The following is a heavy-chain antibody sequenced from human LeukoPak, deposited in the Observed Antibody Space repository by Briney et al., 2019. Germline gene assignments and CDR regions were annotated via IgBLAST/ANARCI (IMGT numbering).Heavy chain of an antibody. CDR2: VYYSGST. CDR3: ATDRQEGGSGSYWFDP. J-gene: IGHJ5*02. Sequence: SQTLSLTCSVSGGSISSGGYYWSWIRQPAGKGLEWIGNVYYSGSTTYNPSLKSRVSMSVDMSKNQFSLKLRSVTAADTATYYCATDRQEGGSGSYWFDPWGQGTQVTVSS. D-gene: IGHD3-10*01. V-gene: IGHV4-61*08. CDR1: GGSISSGGYY.